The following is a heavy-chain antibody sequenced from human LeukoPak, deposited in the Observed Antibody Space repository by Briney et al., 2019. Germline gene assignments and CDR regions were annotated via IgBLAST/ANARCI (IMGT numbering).Heavy chain of an antibody. Sequence: SSETLSLTCTVSGGSISSYYWSWIRQPPGKGLEGIGYIYTSGSTNYNPSLKSRVTISVDTSKNQFSLKLSSVTAADTAVYYCARHGSDYYYYYMDVWGKGTTVTVSS. CDR1: GGSISSYY. CDR3: ARHGSDYYYYYMDV. J-gene: IGHJ6*03. CDR2: IYTSGST. D-gene: IGHD1-26*01. V-gene: IGHV4-4*09.